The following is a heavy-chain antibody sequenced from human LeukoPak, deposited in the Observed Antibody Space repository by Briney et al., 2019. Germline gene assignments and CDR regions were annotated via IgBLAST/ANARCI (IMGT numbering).Heavy chain of an antibody. CDR1: GYSISSGYY. CDR2: IYYSGST. Sequence: PSETLSLTCTVSGYSISSGYYWGWIRQPPGKGLEWIGYIYYSGSTNYNPSLKSRVTISVDTSKNQFSLKLSSVTAADTAVYYCARGRRYGDYLFDYWGQGTLVTVSS. V-gene: IGHV4-61*01. D-gene: IGHD4-17*01. J-gene: IGHJ4*02. CDR3: ARGRRYGDYLFDY.